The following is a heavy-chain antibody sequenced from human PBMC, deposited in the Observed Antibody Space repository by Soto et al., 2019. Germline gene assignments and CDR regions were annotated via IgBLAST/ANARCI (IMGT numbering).Heavy chain of an antibody. CDR2: ISYDGSNK. V-gene: IGHV3-30-3*01. Sequence: QVQLVESGGGVVQPGRSLRLSCAASGFTFSSYAIHWVRQAPGKGLEWVAVISYDGSNKYYADSVKGRFTISGDNSKNTLYLQMNSLRGDDTAVYYCARDHGRGSSAWYLDYWGQGTLVTVSS. J-gene: IGHJ4*02. CDR1: GFTFSSYA. CDR3: ARDHGRGSSAWYLDY. D-gene: IGHD6-19*01.